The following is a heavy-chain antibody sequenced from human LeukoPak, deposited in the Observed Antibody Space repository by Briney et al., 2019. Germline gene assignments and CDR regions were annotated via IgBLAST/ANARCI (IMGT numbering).Heavy chain of an antibody. CDR3: ARGGKASGWSYGMDV. J-gene: IGHJ6*02. D-gene: IGHD6-19*01. V-gene: IGHV4-59*01. Sequence: SETLSLTCTVSGGSLSSYYWSWIRQPPGKGLEWIGYIYYSGSTNYNPSLKSRVTISVDTSKNQFSLKLSSVTAADTAVYYCARGGKASGWSYGMDVWGQGTTVTVSS. CDR2: IYYSGST. CDR1: GGSLSSYY.